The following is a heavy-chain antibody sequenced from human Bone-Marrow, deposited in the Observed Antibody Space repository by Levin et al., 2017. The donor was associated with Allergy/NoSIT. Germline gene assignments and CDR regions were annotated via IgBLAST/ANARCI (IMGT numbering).Heavy chain of an antibody. CDR1: GFTFSSYW. Sequence: GESLKISCAASGFTFSSYWMSWVRQAPGKGLEWVANIKQDGSEKYYVDSVKGRFTISRDNAKNSLYLQMNSLRAEDTAVYYCASRQIVGATTPSFDYYYGMDVWGQGTTVTVSS. V-gene: IGHV3-7*01. CDR2: IKQDGSEK. D-gene: IGHD1-26*01. CDR3: ASRQIVGATTPSFDYYYGMDV. J-gene: IGHJ6*02.